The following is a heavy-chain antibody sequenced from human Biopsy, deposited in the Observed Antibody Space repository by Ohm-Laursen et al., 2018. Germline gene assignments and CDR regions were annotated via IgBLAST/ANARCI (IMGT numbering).Heavy chain of an antibody. CDR3: ARDRGYYSDGTVPGYFDL. Sequence: SETLSLTCTVSGDSISTYYWSWIRQPPGKGPQWIGYIYYTGNTDYNPSLQSRVTISVDTSKNHFSLRLRSVTPADTAIYYCARDRGYYSDGTVPGYFDLWGRGTLVTVSS. J-gene: IGHJ2*01. CDR2: IYYTGNT. D-gene: IGHD3-22*01. CDR1: GDSISTYY. V-gene: IGHV4-59*01.